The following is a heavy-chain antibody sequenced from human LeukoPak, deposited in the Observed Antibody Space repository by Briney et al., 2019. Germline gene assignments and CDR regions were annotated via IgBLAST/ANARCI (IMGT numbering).Heavy chain of an antibody. Sequence: EGSLRLSCAASGFPLSSYGKHWVRQAPGKGVEGVALIRYDGSNKYYADSVKGRFTISRDNSKNTLYLQMNSLRAEDTAVYYCVRGKVVVAATRAFDYWGQGTLVTVSS. CDR1: GFPLSSYG. CDR2: IRYDGSNK. V-gene: IGHV3-30*02. J-gene: IGHJ4*02. D-gene: IGHD2-15*01. CDR3: VRGKVVVAATRAFDY.